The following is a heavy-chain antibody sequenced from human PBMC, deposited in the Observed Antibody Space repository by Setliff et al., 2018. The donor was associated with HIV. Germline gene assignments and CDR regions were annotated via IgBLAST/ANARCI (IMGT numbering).Heavy chain of an antibody. D-gene: IGHD3-22*01. CDR3: ARRPSGYFAFDI. CDR2: IYPDDSDA. V-gene: IGHV5-51*01. CDR1: GYSFSTYW. J-gene: IGHJ3*02. Sequence: GESLKISCKGSGYSFSTYWIAWVRQMPGRGLEVMGLIYPDDSDARYNPSFQGQVTISADESTDTAYLQWSSLKASDTAMYYCARRPSGYFAFDIWGQGKMVTVSS.